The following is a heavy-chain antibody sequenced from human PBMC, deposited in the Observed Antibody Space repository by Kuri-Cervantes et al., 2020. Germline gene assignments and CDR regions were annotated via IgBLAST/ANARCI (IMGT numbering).Heavy chain of an antibody. V-gene: IGHV1-18*01. CDR2: ISAYNGNT. D-gene: IGHD2-21*02. CDR1: GYTFTSYG. J-gene: IGHJ3*02. Sequence: ASVKVSCKASGYTFTSYGISWVRQAPGQGLEWMGWISAYNGNTNYAQKLQGRVTMTTDTSTSTAYMELRSLRSDDTAVYYCARDPCGGDCYSGDAFDIWGQGTMVTVSS. CDR3: ARDPCGGDCYSGDAFDI.